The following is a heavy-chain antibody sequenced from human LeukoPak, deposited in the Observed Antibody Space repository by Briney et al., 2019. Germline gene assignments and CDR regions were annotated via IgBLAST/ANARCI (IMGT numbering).Heavy chain of an antibody. V-gene: IGHV3-23*01. J-gene: IGHJ4*02. Sequence: GGSLRLSCAVSGFTFSSYAMSWFRQAPGQGLEWGSAISGSGGSTYYADSVKGRFTISRDNSKNTLYLQMNRLRAEHTAVYYCAKFSVGIFCQTSTYFDYWGQGTLVTVSS. D-gene: IGHD3-9*01. CDR2: ISGSGGST. CDR3: AKFSVGIFCQTSTYFDY. CDR1: GFTFSSYA.